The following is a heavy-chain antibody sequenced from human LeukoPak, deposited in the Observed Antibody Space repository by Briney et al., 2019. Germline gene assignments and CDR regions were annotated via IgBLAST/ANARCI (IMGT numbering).Heavy chain of an antibody. V-gene: IGHV3-48*03. D-gene: IGHD4-17*01. CDR2: IRSDGETI. J-gene: IGHJ3*02. CDR1: GFTFNTFE. Sequence: PGWSLRLSCVGSGFTFNTFEMNWVRQAPGKGLEWISHIRSDGETIYYADSVRGRFTISRDNAKNSLYLLMNSLRVEDTAVYYCARENGDYADAFDIWGQGTMVTVSS. CDR3: ARENGDYADAFDI.